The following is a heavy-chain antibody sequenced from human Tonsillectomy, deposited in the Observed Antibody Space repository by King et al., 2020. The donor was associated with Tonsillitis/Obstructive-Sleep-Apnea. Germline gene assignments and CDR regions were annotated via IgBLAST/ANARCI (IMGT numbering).Heavy chain of an antibody. J-gene: IGHJ3*02. D-gene: IGHD2-8*01. CDR3: ARDMVLEAGGDAFDI. CDR1: GASISSYY. CDR2: IYYSGSA. Sequence: QLQESGPGLVKPSETLSLSCTVSGASISSYYWSWIRQRPGKGLEWIGYIYYSGSANYNPSLKSRVTMSVDRSKNQFSLKLSSVTAADTAVYYCARDMVLEAGGDAFDIWGQGTMVTVSS. V-gene: IGHV4-59*01.